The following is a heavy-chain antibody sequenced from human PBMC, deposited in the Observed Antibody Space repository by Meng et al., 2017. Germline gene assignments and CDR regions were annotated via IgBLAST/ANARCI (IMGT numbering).Heavy chain of an antibody. J-gene: IGHJ6*02. CDR2: IWYDGSNK. V-gene: IGHV3-33*01. Sequence: GESLKISCAASGFTFSSYGMHWVRQAPGKGLEWVAVIWYDGSNKYYADSVKGRFTISSDNSKNTLYLQMNSLRAEDTAVYYCAREGLAHYYYYGMDVWGQGTTVTVSS. D-gene: IGHD6-19*01. CDR3: AREGLAHYYYYGMDV. CDR1: GFTFSSYG.